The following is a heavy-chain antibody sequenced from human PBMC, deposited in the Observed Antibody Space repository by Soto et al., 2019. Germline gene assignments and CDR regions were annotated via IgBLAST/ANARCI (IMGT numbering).Heavy chain of an antibody. CDR1: GFTFTNYA. D-gene: IGHD3-10*01. CDR2: ISGGDGDT. Sequence: EVQLLDSGGGLVKPGGSLRLSCAASGFTFTNYAMTWVRQAPGKGLEWVSSISGGDGDTSYADSVKGRFTISRDNSENTMCLQMNSLRPDDTAVYYCAKDRFTSTVRKYWFFDLWGRGTLVTVSS. J-gene: IGHJ2*01. V-gene: IGHV3-23*01. CDR3: AKDRFTSTVRKYWFFDL.